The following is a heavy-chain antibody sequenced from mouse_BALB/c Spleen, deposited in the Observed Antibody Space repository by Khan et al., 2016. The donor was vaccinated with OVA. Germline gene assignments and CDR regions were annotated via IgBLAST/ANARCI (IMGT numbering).Heavy chain of an antibody. CDR2: INPYNGDT. CDR3: ARSGYGGFAY. V-gene: IGHV1-18*01. Sequence: VQLKESGPELVKPGVSMKISCKASGYSFTDYTMNWVKQSHGKNLGWIGLINPYNGDTNYNQKFKGKATLTVDKSSSTAYMELLSLTSEDSAVYYCARSGYGGFAYWGQGTLVTVSA. J-gene: IGHJ3*01. CDR1: GYSFTDYT. D-gene: IGHD1-2*01.